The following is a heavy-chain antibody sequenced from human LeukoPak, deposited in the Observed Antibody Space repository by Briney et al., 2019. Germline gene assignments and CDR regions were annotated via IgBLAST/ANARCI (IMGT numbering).Heavy chain of an antibody. CDR2: INHSGST. CDR3: ARGRYCSGGSCYDWYFDL. D-gene: IGHD2-15*01. J-gene: IGHJ2*01. Sequence: SETLSLTCTVSGGSISSYYWSWIRQPPGKGLEWIGEINHSGSTNYNPSLKSRVTISVDTSKNQFSLKLSPVTAADTAVYYCARGRYCSGGSCYDWYFDLWGRGTLVTVSS. CDR1: GGSISSYY. V-gene: IGHV4-34*01.